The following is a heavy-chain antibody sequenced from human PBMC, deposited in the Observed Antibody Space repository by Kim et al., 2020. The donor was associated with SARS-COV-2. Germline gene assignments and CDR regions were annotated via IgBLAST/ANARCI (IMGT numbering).Heavy chain of an antibody. J-gene: IGHJ4*02. D-gene: IGHD4-17*01. Sequence: SDDQKFQGRVTMNRDTSTSTVYMGLSSLRSEDTAVYYCARDVGNGDYGDYWGQGTLVTVSS. V-gene: IGHV1-46*01. CDR3: ARDVGNGDYGDY.